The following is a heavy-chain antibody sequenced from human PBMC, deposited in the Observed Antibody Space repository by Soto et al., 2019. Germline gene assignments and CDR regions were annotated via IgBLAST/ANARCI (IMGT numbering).Heavy chain of an antibody. CDR1: GGSISSYY. D-gene: IGHD5-18*01. Sequence: QVQLQESGPGLVKPSETLSLTCTVSGGSISSYYWSWIRQPPGKGLEWIGYIYYSGSTNYNPSLKIRVTISVDTSKNQFSLKLSSVTAADTAVYYCARIVMDTAMAIDYWGQGTLVTVSS. J-gene: IGHJ4*02. V-gene: IGHV4-59*01. CDR2: IYYSGST. CDR3: ARIVMDTAMAIDY.